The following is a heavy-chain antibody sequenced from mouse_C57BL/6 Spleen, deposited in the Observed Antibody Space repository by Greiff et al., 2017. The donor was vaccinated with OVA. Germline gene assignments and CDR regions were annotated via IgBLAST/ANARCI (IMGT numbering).Heavy chain of an antibody. CDR1: GFNIKDYY. CDR2: IDPEDGDT. D-gene: IGHD1-1*01. J-gene: IGHJ3*01. V-gene: IGHV14-1*01. CDR3: TTKLLFAY. Sequence: EVQVVESGAELVRPGASVKLSCTASGFNIKDYYMHWVKQRPEQGLEWIGRIDPEDGDTEYAPKFQGKATMTADTSSTTAYLQLSSLTSEDTAVYYCTTKLLFAYWGQGTLVTVSA.